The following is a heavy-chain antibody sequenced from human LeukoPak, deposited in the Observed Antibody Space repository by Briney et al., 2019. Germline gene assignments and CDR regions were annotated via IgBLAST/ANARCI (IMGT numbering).Heavy chain of an antibody. J-gene: IGHJ4*02. Sequence: GGSLRLSCAASGFTFSSYAMSWVRQAPGKGPEWVSSIGGSGGSTCYADSVKGRFTISRDNSKNTLYLQMNSLRAEDTAVYYCAKVETAAAATLRGFDYWGQGTLVTVSS. CDR1: GFTFSSYA. D-gene: IGHD6-13*01. V-gene: IGHV3-23*01. CDR2: IGGSGGST. CDR3: AKVETAAAATLRGFDY.